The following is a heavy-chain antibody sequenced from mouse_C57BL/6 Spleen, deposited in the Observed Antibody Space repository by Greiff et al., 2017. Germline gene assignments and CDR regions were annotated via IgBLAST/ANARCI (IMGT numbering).Heavy chain of an antibody. J-gene: IGHJ4*01. CDR1: GYAFSSYW. Sequence: QVQLQQPGAELVKPGASVKISCKASGYAFSSYWMNWVKQRPGKGLEWIGQIYPGDGDTNYNGKFKGKATLTADKSSSTAYMQLSSLTSEDSAVYVCARDDDGDYYAMDYWGQGTSVTVSS. CDR2: IYPGDGDT. D-gene: IGHD2-3*01. V-gene: IGHV1-80*01. CDR3: ARDDDGDYYAMDY.